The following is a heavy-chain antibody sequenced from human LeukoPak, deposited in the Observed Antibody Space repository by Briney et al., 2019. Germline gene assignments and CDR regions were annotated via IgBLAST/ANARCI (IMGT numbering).Heavy chain of an antibody. Sequence: GGSLRLPCAASGFTFSSYAMSSVRQAPGKGLEWVSAISGSGGSTYYADSVKGRFTISRDNSKNTLYLQMNSLRAEDTAVYYCAKDRYYYDRSGYSFDYWGQGTLVTVSS. V-gene: IGHV3-23*01. J-gene: IGHJ4*02. CDR1: GFTFSSYA. CDR2: ISGSGGST. CDR3: AKDRYYYDRSGYSFDY. D-gene: IGHD3-22*01.